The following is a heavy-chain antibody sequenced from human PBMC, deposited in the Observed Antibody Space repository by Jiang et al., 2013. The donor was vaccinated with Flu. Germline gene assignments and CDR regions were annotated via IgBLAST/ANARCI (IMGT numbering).Heavy chain of an antibody. D-gene: IGHD2-21*01. CDR1: GFAFRKHA. CDR2: VGRDGSDAT. CDR3: AKVLRTTYIFDCLE. J-gene: IGHJ4*02. Sequence: VQLLESGGGLVQPGGSLRLSCVGSGFAFRKHAMHWVRQAPGRGLEWVAGVGRDGSDATHYAESVRGRFTISRDNYRDRVSLQMKSLREEDSAVYYCAKVLRTTYIFDCLEWGQGVRVTVSS. V-gene: IGHV3-23*01.